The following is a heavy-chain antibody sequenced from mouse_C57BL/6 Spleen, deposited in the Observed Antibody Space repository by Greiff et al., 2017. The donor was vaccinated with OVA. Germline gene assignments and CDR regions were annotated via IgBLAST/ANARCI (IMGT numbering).Heavy chain of an antibody. J-gene: IGHJ2*01. Sequence: QVHVKQSGAELVKPGASVKMSCKASGYTFTTYPIEWMKQNHGKSLEWIGNFHPYNDDTKYNEKFKGKATLTVEKSSSTVYLELSRLTSDDSAVYYCARGFYYDYDGGFDYWGQGTTLTVSS. CDR3: ARGFYYDYDGGFDY. CDR1: GYTFTTYP. CDR2: FHPYNDDT. V-gene: IGHV1-47*01. D-gene: IGHD2-4*01.